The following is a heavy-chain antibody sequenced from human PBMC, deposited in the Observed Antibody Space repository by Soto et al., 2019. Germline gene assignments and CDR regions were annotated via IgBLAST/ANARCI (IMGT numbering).Heavy chain of an antibody. CDR2: IYWDDDK. Sequence: QITLKESGPSLVKPTQTLTLTCTFSGFSLTTTGVGVVWIRQPPGKALEWLALIYWDDDKHYSPSLRSRLTATKDTTQNQVVLTLTNVDPVDTGTYFRAQVGGLEPWLYRLDHWGQGTLVTVSS. J-gene: IGHJ4*02. CDR3: AQVGGLEPWLYRLDH. D-gene: IGHD6-19*01. V-gene: IGHV2-5*02. CDR1: GFSLTTTGVG.